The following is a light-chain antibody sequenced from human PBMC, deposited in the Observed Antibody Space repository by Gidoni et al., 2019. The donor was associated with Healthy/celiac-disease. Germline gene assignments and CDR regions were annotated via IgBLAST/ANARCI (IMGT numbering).Light chain of an antibody. Sequence: QSALTQPASVSGSPGQSITISCTGTSSDVGGYNYVSWYQQHPGKAPKRMIYDVSNRPSGVSNRFSGSKSGNTASLTISGLQAEDEADYYCSSYTSSSTHVVFGGGTKLTV. CDR1: SSDVGGYNY. CDR2: DVS. V-gene: IGLV2-14*01. J-gene: IGLJ2*01. CDR3: SSYTSSSTHVV.